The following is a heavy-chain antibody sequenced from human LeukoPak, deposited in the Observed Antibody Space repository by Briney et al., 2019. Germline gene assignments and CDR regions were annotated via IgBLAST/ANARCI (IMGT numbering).Heavy chain of an antibody. J-gene: IGHJ4*02. V-gene: IGHV4-59*01. CDR2: IYYSGST. Sequence: SETLSLTCTVSGGSISSYYWSWIRQPPGKGLEWIGYIYYSGSTNYNPSLKSRVTISVDTSKNQFSLKLSSVTAADTAVYYCARVEGGYNYYFDYWGQGTLVTVSS. CDR1: GGSISSYY. CDR3: ARVEGGYNYYFDY. D-gene: IGHD5-24*01.